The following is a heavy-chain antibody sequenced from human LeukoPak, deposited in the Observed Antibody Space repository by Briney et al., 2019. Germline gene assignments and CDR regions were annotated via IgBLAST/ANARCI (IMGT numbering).Heavy chain of an antibody. CDR2: IYTSGST. Sequence: PSETLSLTCTVSGGSIRSYYWSWIRQPAGKGLEWIGRIYTSGSTNYNPSLKSRVTMSVDTSKNQFSLKLSSVTAADTAVYYCARSPGVWGTPLDNWFDPWGQGTLVTVSS. V-gene: IGHV4-4*07. CDR3: ARSPGVWGTPLDNWFDP. J-gene: IGHJ5*02. D-gene: IGHD3-16*01. CDR1: GGSIRSYY.